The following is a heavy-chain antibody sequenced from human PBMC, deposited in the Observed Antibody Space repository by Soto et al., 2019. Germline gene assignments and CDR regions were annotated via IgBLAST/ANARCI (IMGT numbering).Heavy chain of an antibody. CDR3: ARRIGEISHPYHFDL. V-gene: IGHV5-51*01. J-gene: IGHJ4*02. CDR1: GYSFTGYW. CDR2: IYPGDSDT. D-gene: IGHD2-2*02. Sequence: GESLNISCQGSGYSFTGYWIGWVREMSGEGLEWMGIIYPGDSDTRYSPSFQGEVTISADKSLSTAYLQWSSLKASDTALYYCARRIGEISHPYHFDLWGQGTLVTVSS.